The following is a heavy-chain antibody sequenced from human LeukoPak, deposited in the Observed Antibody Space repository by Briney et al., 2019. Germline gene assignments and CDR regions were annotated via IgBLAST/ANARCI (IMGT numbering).Heavy chain of an antibody. V-gene: IGHV1-46*01. J-gene: IGHJ5*02. CDR1: GYTFTSYY. D-gene: IGHD2-15*01. CDR3: ARSGGSSQGWFDP. CDR2: INPSGGST. Sequence: ASVKVSCKASGYTFTSYYMHWVRQAPGQGLEWMGIINPSGGSTTYAQKFQGRVTITADESTSTAYMELSSLRSEDTAMYYCARSGGSSQGWFDPWGQGTLVTVSS.